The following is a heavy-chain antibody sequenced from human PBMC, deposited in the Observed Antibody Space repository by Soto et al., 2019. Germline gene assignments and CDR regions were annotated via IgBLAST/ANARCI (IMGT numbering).Heavy chain of an antibody. Sequence: QVQLVESGGGVVQPGRSLRLSCAASGFTFSSYGMHWVRQAPGKGLEWVAVIWYDGSNKYYADSVKGRFTICRDNSKKTLYLQMNSLRAEDTAVYYCARDQPLPPTVCPFDYWGQGTLVTVSS. CDR1: GFTFSSYG. J-gene: IGHJ4*02. V-gene: IGHV3-33*01. D-gene: IGHD4-17*01. CDR2: IWYDGSNK. CDR3: ARDQPLPPTVCPFDY.